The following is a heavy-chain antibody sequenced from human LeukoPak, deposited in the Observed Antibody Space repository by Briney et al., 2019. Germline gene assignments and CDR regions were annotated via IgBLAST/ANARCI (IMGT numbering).Heavy chain of an antibody. J-gene: IGHJ3*02. CDR3: ARGLPLDIVVVAAALGGAFDI. Sequence: PSETLSLTCTVSGGSFSSGGYYWSWIRQHRGEGVECIVYIYYSGSTYYNPSLKSRVTISVDTSKNQFSLNLSSVTAADTAVYFCARGLPLDIVVVAAALGGAFDIWGQGTMVTVSS. CDR2: IYYSGST. D-gene: IGHD2-2*01. CDR1: GGSFSSGGYY. V-gene: IGHV4-31*03.